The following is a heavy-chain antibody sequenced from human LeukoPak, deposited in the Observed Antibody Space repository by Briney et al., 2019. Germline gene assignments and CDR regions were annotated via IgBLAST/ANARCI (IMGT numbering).Heavy chain of an antibody. Sequence: GGSLRLSCAASGFTFSSYGMHWVRQAPGKGLEWVAFIRYDGSNKYYADFVKGRFTTSRDNSKNTLYLQMNSLRAEDTAVYYCAKDYYGSGSYRPMTYYYYMDVWGKGTTVTISS. J-gene: IGHJ6*03. CDR1: GFTFSSYG. CDR2: IRYDGSNK. V-gene: IGHV3-30*02. D-gene: IGHD3-10*01. CDR3: AKDYYGSGSYRPMTYYYYMDV.